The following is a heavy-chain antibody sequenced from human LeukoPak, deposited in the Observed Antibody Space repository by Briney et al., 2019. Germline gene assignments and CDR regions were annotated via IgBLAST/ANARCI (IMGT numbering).Heavy chain of an antibody. D-gene: IGHD3-3*01. CDR1: GFTFSSYS. CDR3: ARYYDFWSGPPYYFDY. Sequence: GGSLRLSCAASGFTFSSYSMNWVRQTPGKGLEWVSSISSGSSYIYYADSVKGRFTISRDNAKNSVYLQMSSLRVEDSAIYYCARYYDFWSGPPYYFDYWGQGTLVTVSS. V-gene: IGHV3-21*01. CDR2: ISSGSSYI. J-gene: IGHJ4*02.